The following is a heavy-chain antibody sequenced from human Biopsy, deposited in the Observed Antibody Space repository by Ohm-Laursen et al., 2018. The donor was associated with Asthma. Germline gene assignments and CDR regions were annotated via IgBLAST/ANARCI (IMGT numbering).Heavy chain of an antibody. Sequence: SETLSLTCTVSGGSITSSSYYWGWIRQPPGKGMEWIGSMYHSGSPHYHPSLKSRATISVDTSKNRLSLKMSSVTAADTAVYFCVRHQYSSSWSTFDYWGQGALVTVSS. CDR3: VRHQYSSSWSTFDY. J-gene: IGHJ4*02. CDR2: MYHSGSP. V-gene: IGHV4-39*01. D-gene: IGHD3-22*01. CDR1: GGSITSSSYY.